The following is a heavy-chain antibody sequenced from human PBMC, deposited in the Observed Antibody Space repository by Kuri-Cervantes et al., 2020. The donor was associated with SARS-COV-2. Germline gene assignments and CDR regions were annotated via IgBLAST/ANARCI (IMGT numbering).Heavy chain of an antibody. V-gene: IGHV1-2*02. D-gene: IGHD2-2*02. CDR1: GYTFIGYY. J-gene: IGHJ6*03. Sequence: ASVKVSCKASGYTFIGYYMYWVRQAPGQGLEWMGWINPKSGASSYAQKFQGRVTMTRATSINTVYMELSTLRSDDTAVYFCVKDVVSTFCAWGNCYISSYMDVWGRGTTVTVSS. CDR2: INPKSGAS. CDR3: VKDVVSTFCAWGNCYISSYMDV.